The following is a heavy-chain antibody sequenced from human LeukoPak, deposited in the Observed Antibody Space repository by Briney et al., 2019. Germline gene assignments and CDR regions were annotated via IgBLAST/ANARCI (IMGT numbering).Heavy chain of an antibody. CDR3: ARVHDYGDYFDY. J-gene: IGHJ4*02. D-gene: IGHD4-17*01. CDR1: GGSISGSY. CDR2: IYYSGST. V-gene: IGHV4-59*01. Sequence: SETLSLTCTVSGGSISGSYWNWIRQPPGKGLEWIGYIYYSGSTNYNPSLKSRVTISVDTSKNQFSLKLSSVTAADTAVYYCARVHDYGDYFDYWGQGTLVTVSS.